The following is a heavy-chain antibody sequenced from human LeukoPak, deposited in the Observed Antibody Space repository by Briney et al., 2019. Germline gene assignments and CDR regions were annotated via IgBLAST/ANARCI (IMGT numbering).Heavy chain of an antibody. CDR2: IKKDGSQK. CDR3: ARVGWELLNLHFDP. V-gene: IGHV3-7*03. Sequence: GGSLRLSCVGSGFTFSDKWTSWVRQASGKGPEWVASIKKDGSQKYYVDSVKGRFTISRDNAQNSLYLQMSSLRVEDTAIYSCARVGWELLNLHFDPWGQGTLVTVSS. CDR1: GFTFSDKW. J-gene: IGHJ5*02. D-gene: IGHD1-26*01.